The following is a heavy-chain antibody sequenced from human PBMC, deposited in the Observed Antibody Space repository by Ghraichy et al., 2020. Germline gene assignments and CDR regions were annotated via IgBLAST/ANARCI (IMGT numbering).Heavy chain of an antibody. CDR2: IYYSGST. Sequence: SETLSLTCTVSGGSISSYYWSWIRQPPGKGLEWIGYIYYSGSTNYNPSLKSRVTISVDTSKNQFSLKLSSVTAADTAVYYCARGGSSGWYRNELGAFDIWGQGTLVTVSS. CDR1: GGSISSYY. CDR3: ARGGSSGWYRNELGAFDI. V-gene: IGHV4-59*08. D-gene: IGHD6-19*01. J-gene: IGHJ3*02.